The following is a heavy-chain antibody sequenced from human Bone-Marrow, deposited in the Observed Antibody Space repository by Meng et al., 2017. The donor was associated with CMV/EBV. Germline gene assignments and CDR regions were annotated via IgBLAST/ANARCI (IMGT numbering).Heavy chain of an antibody. D-gene: IGHD6-19*01. J-gene: IGHJ4*02. CDR2: ISYDGSNK. CDR1: GFTFSSYG. CDR3: AKDPHSSGWQAPYFDY. Sequence: QVQLVESGGGVVQPGRSLRLSCAASGFTFSSYGMHWVRQAPGKGLEWVAVISYDGSNKYYADSVKGRFTISRDNSKNTLYLQMNSLRAEDTAVYYCAKDPHSSGWQAPYFDYWGQGTLVTVSS. V-gene: IGHV3-30*18.